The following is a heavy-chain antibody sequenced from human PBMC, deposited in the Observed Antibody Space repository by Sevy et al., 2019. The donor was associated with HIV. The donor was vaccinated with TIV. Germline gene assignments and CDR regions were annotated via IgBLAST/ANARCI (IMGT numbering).Heavy chain of an antibody. Sequence: GGSLRLSCAASGFTFDDYAMHWVRQAPGKGLEWVSGITWNSINIGYADSVKGRFTISRDNAKNSLYLQMNSLRAEDTALYYGAKTMRSLRATPTDFGTAMDVWGQGTTVTVSS. CDR2: ITWNSINI. CDR3: AKTMRSLRATPTDFGTAMDV. D-gene: IGHD3-22*01. V-gene: IGHV3-9*01. J-gene: IGHJ6*02. CDR1: GFTFDDYA.